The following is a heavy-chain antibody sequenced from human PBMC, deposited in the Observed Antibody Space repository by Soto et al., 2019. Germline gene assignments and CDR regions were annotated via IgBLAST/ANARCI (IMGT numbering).Heavy chain of an antibody. CDR3: ASFTRTCISTSCYRYYYGMDV. Sequence: SDTLSLTCTVSGGSVSSGSYYWSWIRQPPGKGLEWIGYIYYSGSTNYNTSLKSRVTISVDTSKNQYSLKLSSVTAADTAVYYCASFTRTCISTSCYRYYYGMDVWGQGTTVTVS. D-gene: IGHD2-2*02. CDR2: IYYSGST. J-gene: IGHJ6*02. V-gene: IGHV4-61*01. CDR1: GGSVSSGSYY.